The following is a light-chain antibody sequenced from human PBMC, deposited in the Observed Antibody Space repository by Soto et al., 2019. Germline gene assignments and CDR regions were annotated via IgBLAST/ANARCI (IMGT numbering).Light chain of an antibody. J-gene: IGKJ4*02. CDR3: QQSDSWPLT. CDR2: GAS. Sequence: EIVMTQSPATLSVSPGERAYLTCRASQTVSSNLAWYQQKPGQAPRLLVYGASTRATGIPARYSGSGSGTEFTLTISTLQSEDFAVYYCQQSDSWPLTFGGGTKVEIK. V-gene: IGKV3-15*01. CDR1: QTVSSN.